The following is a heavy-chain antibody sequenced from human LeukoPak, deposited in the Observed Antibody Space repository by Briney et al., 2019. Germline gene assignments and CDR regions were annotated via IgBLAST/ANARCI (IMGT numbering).Heavy chain of an antibody. V-gene: IGHV4-59*11. CDR2: IYYSGST. D-gene: IGHD6-13*01. CDR1: GGSISSHY. CDR3: AGGRYSSWFDY. Sequence: SETLSLTCTVSGGSISSHYWSWIRQPPGKGLEWIGYIYYSGSTNYNPSLKSRVTISVDTSKNLFSLKLSPVTAADTAVYYCAGGRYSSWFDYWGQGTLVTVSS. J-gene: IGHJ4*02.